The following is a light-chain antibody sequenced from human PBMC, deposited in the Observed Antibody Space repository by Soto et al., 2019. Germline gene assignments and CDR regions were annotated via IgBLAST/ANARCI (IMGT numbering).Light chain of an antibody. CDR3: LQSYSTRWT. CDR2: AAS. CDR1: QSISKY. Sequence: DIQMTQSPSSLSASVGDRVTITCRASQSISKYLNWYQQKPGKAPNLLIHAASSLKSGVPSRFSGSGSGTDFTLTISSLQPEDFVTYYCLQSYSTRWTFGQGTKIEIK. V-gene: IGKV1-39*01. J-gene: IGKJ1*01.